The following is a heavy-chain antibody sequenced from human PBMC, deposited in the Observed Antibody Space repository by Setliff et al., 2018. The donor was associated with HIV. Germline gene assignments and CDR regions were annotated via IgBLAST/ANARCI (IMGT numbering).Heavy chain of an antibody. J-gene: IGHJ4*02. CDR3: AKNPKYISGWLQYYFDY. CDR2: ISATAGDT. V-gene: IGHV3-23*01. D-gene: IGHD6-19*01. CDR1: GFSFRTYA. Sequence: GGSLRLSCAASGFSFRTYAMSWVRQAPGKGLEWVSAISATAGDTYYADSVKGRFTISRDNSKNTLYLQMNSLRAEDTAVYYCAKNPKYISGWLQYYFDYWGQGALVTVSS.